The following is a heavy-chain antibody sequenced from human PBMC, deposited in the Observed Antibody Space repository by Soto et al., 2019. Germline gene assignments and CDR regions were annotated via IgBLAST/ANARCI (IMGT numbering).Heavy chain of an antibody. J-gene: IGHJ3*02. CDR1: GGSISSYY. D-gene: IGHD3-10*01. CDR2: IYYSGST. CDR3: ARDLFSLGRPGSERGAPRRGAFDI. V-gene: IGHV4-59*01. Sequence: SETLSLTCTVSGGSISSYYWSWIRQPPGKGLEWIGYIYYSGSTNYNPSLKSRVTISVDTSKNQFSLKLSSVTAADTAVYYCARDLFSLGRPGSERGAPRRGAFDIWGQGTMVTVSS.